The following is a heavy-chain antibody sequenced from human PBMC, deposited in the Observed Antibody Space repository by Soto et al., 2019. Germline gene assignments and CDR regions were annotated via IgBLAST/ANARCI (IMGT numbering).Heavy chain of an antibody. V-gene: IGHV3-30-3*01. Sequence: GESLKISCAASGFTFSSYAMHWVRQAPGKGLEWVAVISYDGSNKYYADSVKGRFTISRDNSKNTLYLQMNSLRAEDTAVYYCARDSGSLPGNYWGQGTLVTVSS. CDR2: ISYDGSNK. J-gene: IGHJ4*02. CDR1: GFTFSSYA. D-gene: IGHD1-26*01. CDR3: ARDSGSLPGNY.